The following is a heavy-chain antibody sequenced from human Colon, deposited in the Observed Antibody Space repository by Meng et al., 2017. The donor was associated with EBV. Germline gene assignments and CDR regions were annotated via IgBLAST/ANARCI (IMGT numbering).Heavy chain of an antibody. CDR3: ARVGWRQWSFDL. D-gene: IGHD5-18*01. CDR2: IYYTGST. V-gene: IGHV4-30-4*01. CDR1: GGSINSGDYY. J-gene: IGHJ2*01. Sequence: QVRLQVSGPGLVKPSQTLSLTRTVSGGSINSGDYYWSWIRQPPGKGLEWIGYIYYTGSTYYNPSLKSRVTISMDTSNNQFSLKLSSVTAADTAVYYCARVGWRQWSFDLWGRGTLVTVSS.